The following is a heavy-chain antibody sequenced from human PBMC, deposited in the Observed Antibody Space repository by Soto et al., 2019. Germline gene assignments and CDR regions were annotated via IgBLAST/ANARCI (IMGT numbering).Heavy chain of an antibody. CDR2: INHSGST. J-gene: IGHJ4*02. V-gene: IGHV4-34*01. D-gene: IGHD6-13*01. CDR1: GGSFSGYY. Sequence: QVQLQQWGAGLLQPSETLSLTCAVYGGSFSGYYWSWIRQPPGKGLEWLGEINHSGSTNYNPSLKCGVTLSVNSTKNLFSLKLSSVTATDTAVYYCARVGIAAAGNDYWGEGTLVTVTS. CDR3: ARVGIAAAGNDY.